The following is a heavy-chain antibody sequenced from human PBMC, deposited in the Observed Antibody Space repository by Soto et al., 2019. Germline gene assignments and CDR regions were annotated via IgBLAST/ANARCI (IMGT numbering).Heavy chain of an antibody. D-gene: IGHD3-22*01. Sequence: PSETLSLTCTVSGGSISSSSYFWGWIRQPPGKGLEWIGSIYYSGGTYYNPSLKSRVTISVDTSKNQFSLKLSSVTAADTAVYYCARVDSSGNFDYWGQGTLVTVSS. J-gene: IGHJ4*02. CDR3: ARVDSSGNFDY. CDR1: GGSISSSSYF. CDR2: IYYSGGT. V-gene: IGHV4-39*07.